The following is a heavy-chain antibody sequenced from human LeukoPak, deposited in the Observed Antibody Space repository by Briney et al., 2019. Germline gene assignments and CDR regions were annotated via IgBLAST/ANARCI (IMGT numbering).Heavy chain of an antibody. J-gene: IGHJ4*02. CDR2: INHSGST. CDR1: GGSFSGYY. V-gene: IGHV4-34*01. CDR3: ARGAVVGATTGLDFDY. Sequence: PSETLSLTCAVYGGSFSGYYWSWIRQPPGKGLEWIGEINHSGSTNYNPSLKSRVTISVDTSKDQLSLKLSSVTAADTAVYYCARGAVVGATTGLDFDYWGQGTLVTVSS. D-gene: IGHD1-26*01.